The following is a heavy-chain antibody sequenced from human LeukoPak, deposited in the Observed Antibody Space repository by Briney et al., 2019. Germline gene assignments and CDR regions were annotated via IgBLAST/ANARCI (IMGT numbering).Heavy chain of an antibody. CDR2: IYTSGST. V-gene: IGHV4-61*02. CDR1: GGSISSGSYY. CDR3: ARASAAAPFDY. Sequence: SETLSLTCTVSGGSISSGSYYWSWIRQPAGKGLEWIGRIYTSGSTNYNPSLKSRVPISVDTSKNQFSLQLRSVTAADPAVYYCARASAAAPFDYWGEGTLVTVSS. J-gene: IGHJ4*02. D-gene: IGHD6-13*01.